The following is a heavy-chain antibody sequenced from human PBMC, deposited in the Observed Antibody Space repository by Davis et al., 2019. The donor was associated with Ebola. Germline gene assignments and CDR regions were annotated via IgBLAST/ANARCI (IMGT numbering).Heavy chain of an antibody. CDR1: GFTFSSYS. CDR3: ARDREGPPVVVVAAASLDYGMDV. Sequence: PGGSLRLSCAASGFTFSSYSMNWVRQAPGKGLEWVSSISSSSSYIYYADSVKGRFTISRDNAKNSLYLQMNSLRAEDTAVYYCARDREGPPVVVVAAASLDYGMDVWGQGTTVTVSS. D-gene: IGHD2-15*01. J-gene: IGHJ6*02. CDR2: ISSSSSYI. V-gene: IGHV3-21*01.